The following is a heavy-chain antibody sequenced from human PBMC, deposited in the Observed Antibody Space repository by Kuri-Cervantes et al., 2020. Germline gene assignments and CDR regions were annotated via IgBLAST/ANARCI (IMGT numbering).Heavy chain of an antibody. D-gene: IGHD3-9*01. CDR3: ARVPRYLRYFDWYSINYFDY. J-gene: IGHJ4*02. Sequence: SETLSLTCAVYGGSFSGYYWSWIRQPPGKGLEWIGEINQSGRTNYSPSLKSRVTISIDTSKNQFSLKLSSVTAADTAVYYCARVPRYLRYFDWYSINYFDYWGQGTLVTVSS. CDR2: INQSGRT. CDR1: GGSFSGYY. V-gene: IGHV4-34*01.